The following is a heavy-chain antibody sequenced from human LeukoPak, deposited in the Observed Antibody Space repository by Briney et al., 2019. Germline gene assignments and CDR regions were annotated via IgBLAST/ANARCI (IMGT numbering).Heavy chain of an antibody. Sequence: GGSLRLSCAASGFTFSSYSMNWVRQAPGKGLEWVSSINGAGSSTHYEDSLKGRFTISRDNSKNTLYLQMTSLRAEDTAIYYCAKKRLTTTGREFDYWGQGTPVTVSS. D-gene: IGHD1-1*01. CDR2: INGAGSST. J-gene: IGHJ4*02. CDR3: AKKRLTTTGREFDY. CDR1: GFTFSSYS. V-gene: IGHV3-23*01.